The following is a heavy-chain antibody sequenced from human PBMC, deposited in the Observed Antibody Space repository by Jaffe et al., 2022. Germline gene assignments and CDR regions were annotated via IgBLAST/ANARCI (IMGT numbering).Heavy chain of an antibody. CDR3: ARVACSGGSCHYEYFQH. D-gene: IGHD2-15*01. J-gene: IGHJ1*01. V-gene: IGHV1-46*03. CDR1: GYTFTSYY. CDR2: INPSGGST. Sequence: QVQLVQSGAEVKKPGASVKVSCKASGYTFTSYYMHWVRQAPGQGLEWMGIINPSGGSTSYAQKFQGRVTMTRDTSTSTVYMELSSLRSEDTAVYYCARVACSGGSCHYEYFQHWGQGTLVTVSS.